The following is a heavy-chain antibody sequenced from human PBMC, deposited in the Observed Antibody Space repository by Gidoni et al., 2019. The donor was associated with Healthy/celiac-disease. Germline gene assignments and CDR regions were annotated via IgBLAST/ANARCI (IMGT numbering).Heavy chain of an antibody. CDR3: ARGLRLLNPHSYYYYYDMDV. CDR2: IIPIFCTA. V-gene: IGHV1-69*06. D-gene: IGHD3-16*01. J-gene: IGHJ6*03. Sequence: QVQLVQSGAEVQKPGSSVKVSCKASGGTFSSYAISWVRQAPGQGLEWMGGIIPIFCTANYAQKFQGRVTITADKSTSTAYMELSSLRAEDTAVYYCARGLRLLNPHSYYYYYDMDVWGKGTTVTVS. CDR1: GGTFSSYA.